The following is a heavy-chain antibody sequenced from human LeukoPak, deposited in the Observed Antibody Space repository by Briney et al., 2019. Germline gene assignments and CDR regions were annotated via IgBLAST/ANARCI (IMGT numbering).Heavy chain of an antibody. Sequence: GESLKISFKGSGYSFTSYWIAWVRQMPGKGLEWMGIIFPDDSDTRYSPSFQGLVTISADKSISTAYLQWNSLKASDTAMYYCARHSDITVADSWGQGTLVTVSS. CDR3: ARHSDITVADS. V-gene: IGHV5-51*01. CDR2: IFPDDSDT. J-gene: IGHJ5*01. CDR1: GYSFTSYW. D-gene: IGHD6-19*01.